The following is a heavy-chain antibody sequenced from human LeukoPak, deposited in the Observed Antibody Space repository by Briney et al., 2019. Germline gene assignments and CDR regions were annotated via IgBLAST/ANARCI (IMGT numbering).Heavy chain of an antibody. CDR2: IYYSGST. CDR1: GGSISSSSYY. V-gene: IGHV4-39*07. D-gene: IGHD5-12*01. CDR3: ARDREGYSGYDYDFDF. J-gene: IGHJ4*02. Sequence: SETLSLTCTVSGGSISSSSYYWGWIRQPPGKGLEWIGSIYYSGSTYYNPSLKSRVTISVDTSKNQFSLKLSSVTAADTAVYYCARDREGYSGYDYDFDFWGQGALVTVSS.